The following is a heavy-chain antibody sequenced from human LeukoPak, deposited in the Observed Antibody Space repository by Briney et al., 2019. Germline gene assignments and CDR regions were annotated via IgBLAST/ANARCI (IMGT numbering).Heavy chain of an antibody. V-gene: IGHV3-23*01. CDR1: GFTFSSYA. Sequence: GGSLRLSCAASGFTFSSYAVSWVRQAPGKGLEWVSAISGSGGSTYYADSVKGRFTISRDNSKNTLYLQMNSLRAEDTAVYYCAKDLGYYGSITYFDYWGQGTLVTVSS. D-gene: IGHD3-10*01. CDR2: ISGSGGST. J-gene: IGHJ4*02. CDR3: AKDLGYYGSITYFDY.